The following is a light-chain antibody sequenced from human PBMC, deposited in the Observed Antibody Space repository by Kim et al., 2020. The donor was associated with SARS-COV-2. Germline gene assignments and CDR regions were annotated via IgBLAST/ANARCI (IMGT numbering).Light chain of an antibody. J-gene: IGKJ4*01. CDR3: QQYGSSPLT. CDR2: VAS. V-gene: IGKV3-20*01. CDR1: KSVSSSY. Sequence: SPGERDSPSVRASKSVSSSYLAWYQQKPGQAPRLLIYVASSRATGIPDRFSGSGYGTDFTLTISRLEPDDFAVYYCQQYGSSPLTFGGGTKVDIK.